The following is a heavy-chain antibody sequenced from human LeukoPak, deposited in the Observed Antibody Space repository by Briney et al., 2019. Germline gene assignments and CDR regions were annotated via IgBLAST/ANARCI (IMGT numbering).Heavy chain of an antibody. D-gene: IGHD3-10*01. CDR3: AKNGHGSGSYYPRTKYYFDY. J-gene: IGHJ4*02. CDR2: ISTSGGST. Sequence: SGESLRLSCAASGFTVSSYAMNWVRQAPGKGLEWVATISTSGGSTYYADFVKGRFTISRDNSKNTLYLQMNSLRAEDTAVYYCAKNGHGSGSYYPRTKYYFDYWGQGTLVTVSS. CDR1: GFTVSSYA. V-gene: IGHV3-23*01.